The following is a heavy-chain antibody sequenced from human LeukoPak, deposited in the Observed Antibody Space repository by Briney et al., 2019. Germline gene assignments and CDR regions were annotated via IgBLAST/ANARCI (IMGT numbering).Heavy chain of an antibody. D-gene: IGHD5-12*01. CDR2: ISSSGSTI. CDR3: ARDSDVVASRSGYFDY. J-gene: IGHJ4*02. V-gene: IGHV3-48*03. CDR1: GFTFSSYE. Sequence: PGGSLRLSCAASGFTFSSYEMNWVRQAPGKGLEWVSYISSSGSTIYYADSVKGRFTISRDNAKNSLYLQMSSLRAEDTAVYYCARDSDVVASRSGYFDYWGQGTLVTVSS.